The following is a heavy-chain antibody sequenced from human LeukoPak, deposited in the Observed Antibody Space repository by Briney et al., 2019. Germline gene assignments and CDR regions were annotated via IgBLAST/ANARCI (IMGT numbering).Heavy chain of an antibody. CDR1: GFTFSSYA. J-gene: IGHJ4*02. CDR2: ISGSGGST. D-gene: IGHD6-19*01. V-gene: IGHV3-23*01. Sequence: GGSLRLSCPASGFTFSSYAMSWVRQAPGKGLEWVSAISGSGGSTYYADSVKGRFTISRDNSKNTLYLQMNSLRAEDTAVYYCAKALGIAVAGRGDYWGQGTLVTVSS. CDR3: AKALGIAVAGRGDY.